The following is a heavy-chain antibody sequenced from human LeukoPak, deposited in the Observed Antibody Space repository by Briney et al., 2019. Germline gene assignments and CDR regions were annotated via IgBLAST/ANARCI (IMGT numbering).Heavy chain of an antibody. CDR1: GLTFSGCD. CDR2: ITTKANTYAT. V-gene: IGHV3-73*01. CDR3: TTYKSGHY. D-gene: IGHD3-3*01. J-gene: IGHJ4*02. Sequence: GGSLKLSCAASGLTFSGCDMHWVRQASGKGLEWVGRITTKANTYATAYAASLKGRFTISRDDSTNTAYLQMNNLRIEDTAVYYCTTYKSGHYWGQGVLVTVSS.